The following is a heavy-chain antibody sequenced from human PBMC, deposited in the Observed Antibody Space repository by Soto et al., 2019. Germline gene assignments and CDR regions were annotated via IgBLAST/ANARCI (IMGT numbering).Heavy chain of an antibody. J-gene: IGHJ6*01. Sequence: PSETLSLTCAVHGGSFTGYYLSWIRQPPGKGLEWIGEISHSGSTNCNPSLKGRVTISVDTSKNQFSLRLSSVTAADTAVYYCARFNGYNYPYGAEVWGKGTLVIVSS. V-gene: IGHV4-34*01. CDR2: ISHSGST. CDR3: ARFNGYNYPYGAEV. D-gene: IGHD1-1*01. CDR1: GGSFTGYY.